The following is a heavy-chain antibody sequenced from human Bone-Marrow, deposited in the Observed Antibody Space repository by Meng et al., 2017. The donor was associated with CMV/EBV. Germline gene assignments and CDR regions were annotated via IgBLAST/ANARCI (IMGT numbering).Heavy chain of an antibody. CDR3: AHRITYYRGAFDF. CDR2: NYWDDDK. J-gene: IGHJ4*02. V-gene: IGHV2-5*02. D-gene: IGHD3-3*01. CDR1: GFSRSHTGVG. Sequence: HIPLKGSGPNLMNPPQTLTLTCTVSGFSRSHTGVGVAWIRKPPGKALEWLALNYWDDDKRYSPSLKNRLTITKDTSKNQVILTMTNMDPVDTGTYYCAHRITYYRGAFDFWGQGTLVTVSS.